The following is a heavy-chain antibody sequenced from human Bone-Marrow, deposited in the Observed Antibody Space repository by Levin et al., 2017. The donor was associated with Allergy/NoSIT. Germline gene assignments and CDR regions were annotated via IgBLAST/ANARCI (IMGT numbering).Heavy chain of an antibody. Sequence: GESLKISCAASGFTFSSYWMHWVRQAPGKGLVWVSRINSDGSSTSYADSVKGRFTISRDNAKNTLYLQMNSLRAEDTAVYYCARDWGGYSYGGHFDYWGQGTLVTVSS. D-gene: IGHD5-18*01. J-gene: IGHJ4*02. CDR1: GFTFSSYW. V-gene: IGHV3-74*01. CDR2: INSDGSST. CDR3: ARDWGGYSYGGHFDY.